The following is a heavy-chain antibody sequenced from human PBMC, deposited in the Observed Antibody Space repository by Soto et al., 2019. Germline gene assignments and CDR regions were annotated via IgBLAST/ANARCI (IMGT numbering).Heavy chain of an antibody. CDR3: AICTVDTIVTSGWCHYLDP. CDR1: GFTFSSSA. Sequence: EVQLLDSGGGLVQPGGSLRLSCAASGFTFSSSAMSWVRQAPGKGLEWVSAVSGSGGTTYYADSVRGRFTISRDNSKNTLYLQMNSLRAEDTAIYFCAICTVDTIVTSGWCHYLDPWGQGTRVTVSS. J-gene: IGHJ5*02. D-gene: IGHD6-19*01. V-gene: IGHV3-23*01. CDR2: VSGSGGTT.